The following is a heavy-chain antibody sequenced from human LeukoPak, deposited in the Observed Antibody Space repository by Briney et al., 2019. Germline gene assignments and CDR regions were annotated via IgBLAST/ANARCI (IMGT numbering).Heavy chain of an antibody. V-gene: IGHV1-2*02. J-gene: IGHJ4*02. Sequence: GASVKVSCKASGYTFTGYYMHWVRQAPGQGLEWMGWINPNSGGTNYAQKFQGRATMTRDTSISTAYMELSRLRSDDTAVYYCATPVAGYSGYDFDYWGQGTLVTVSS. CDR3: ATPVAGYSGYDFDY. CDR1: GYTFTGYY. CDR2: INPNSGGT. D-gene: IGHD5-12*01.